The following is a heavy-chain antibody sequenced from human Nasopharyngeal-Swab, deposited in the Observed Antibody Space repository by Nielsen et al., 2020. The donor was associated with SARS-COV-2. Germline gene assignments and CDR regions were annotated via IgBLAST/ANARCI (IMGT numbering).Heavy chain of an antibody. CDR3: AKDYDSSGYDSAFDI. CDR1: GFTFDDYA. J-gene: IGHJ3*02. CDR2: ISWNSGSI. V-gene: IGHV3-9*01. Sequence: SLKISCAAPGFTFDDYAMHWVRQAPGKGLEWVSGISWNSGSIGYADSVKGRFTISRDNAKNSLYLQMNSLRAEDTALYYCAKDYDSSGYDSAFDIWGQGTMVTVSS. D-gene: IGHD3-22*01.